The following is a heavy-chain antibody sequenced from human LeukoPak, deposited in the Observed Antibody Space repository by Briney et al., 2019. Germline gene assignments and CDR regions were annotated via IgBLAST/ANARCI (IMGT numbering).Heavy chain of an antibody. CDR3: ARALGRGYYSHYYGMDV. CDR2: IGTAGDP. J-gene: IGHJ6*04. D-gene: IGHD3-3*01. Sequence: GGSLRLSCAASGFTFSSYDMHWVRQATGKGLEWVSAIGTAGDPYYPGSVKGRFTISRGNAKNSLYLQMNSLRAGDTAVYYCARALGRGYYSHYYGMDVWGKGTTVTVSS. V-gene: IGHV3-13*05. CDR1: GFTFSSYD.